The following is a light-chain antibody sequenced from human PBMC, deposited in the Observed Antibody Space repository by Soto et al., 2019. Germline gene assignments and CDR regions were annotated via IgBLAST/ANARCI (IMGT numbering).Light chain of an antibody. CDR3: SSYTSSNTWV. CDR1: SSDVGTYNY. Sequence: QSALTQPASVSASPGQSITLSCTGSSSDVGTYNYISWYQHHPGKAPKLLICDVTNRPSGVSNRFSGSKSANSASLTISGLQAEDEADYYCSSYTSSNTWVFGGGTKLTVL. V-gene: IGLV2-14*01. CDR2: DVT. J-gene: IGLJ3*02.